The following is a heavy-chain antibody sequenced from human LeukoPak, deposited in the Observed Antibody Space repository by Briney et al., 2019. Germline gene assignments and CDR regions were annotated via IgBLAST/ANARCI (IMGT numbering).Heavy chain of an antibody. CDR3: ARETSLVGYSGGLGFNY. CDR2: IHYSGST. J-gene: IGHJ4*02. Sequence: KPSETLSLTCTVSGDSIIGYYWSWIRQPPGKGLEWIGYIHYSGSTNYNPSLTSRVTISVDTSKNQFSLKLTSVTAADTAVYYCARETSLVGYSGGLGFNYWGQGILVTVSS. D-gene: IGHD6-19*01. V-gene: IGHV4-59*01. CDR1: GDSIIGYY.